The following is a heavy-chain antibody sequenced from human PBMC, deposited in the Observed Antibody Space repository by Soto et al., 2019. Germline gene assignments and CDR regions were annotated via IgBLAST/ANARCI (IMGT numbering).Heavy chain of an antibody. D-gene: IGHD3-10*01. Sequence: QVQLEESGGGVVQPGTSLKLSCTASGFPFSDSIIHWLRQAPGRGLEWVAVISTAHTNEAYAHSVRDRFIISRDNSMSTLFLQMNSLRAEDTAIYYCARGLIKYAGGAFDIWGQGTTVTVS. CDR1: GFPFSDSI. J-gene: IGHJ3*02. V-gene: IGHV3-33*01. CDR3: ARGLIKYAGGAFDI. CDR2: ISTAHTNE.